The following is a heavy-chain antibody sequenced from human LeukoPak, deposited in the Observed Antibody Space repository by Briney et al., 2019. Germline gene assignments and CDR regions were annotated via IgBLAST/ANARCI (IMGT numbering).Heavy chain of an antibody. Sequence: GGSLRLSCAASGFTFSSYWMSWVRQAPGKGLEWVANIKEDGSEKYYVDSVKGRFTISRDNARNSLYLQINTLRAEDTAVYYCARGSAVVRGSFGDWGQGTLVTVSS. CDR3: ARGSAVVRGSFGD. D-gene: IGHD3-10*01. CDR2: IKEDGSEK. J-gene: IGHJ4*02. V-gene: IGHV3-7*04. CDR1: GFTFSSYW.